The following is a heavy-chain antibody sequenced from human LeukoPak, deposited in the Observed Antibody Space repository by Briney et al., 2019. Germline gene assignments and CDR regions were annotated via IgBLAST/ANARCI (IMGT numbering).Heavy chain of an antibody. J-gene: IGHJ4*02. CDR3: TTDLVSGWPFDY. D-gene: IGHD6-19*01. V-gene: IGHV3-15*01. Sequence: SGGSLRLSCAASGFTFSNAWMSWVRQAPGKGLEWVGRIKSKTDGGTTDYAAPVKGRFTISRADSKNTLYLQMNSLKTEDTAVYYCTTDLVSGWPFDYWGQGTLVTVS. CDR1: GFTFSNAW. CDR2: IKSKTDGGTT.